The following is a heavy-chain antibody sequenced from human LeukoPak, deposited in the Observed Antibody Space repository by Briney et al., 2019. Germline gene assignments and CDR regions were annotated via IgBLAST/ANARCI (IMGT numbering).Heavy chain of an antibody. J-gene: IGHJ4*02. CDR2: ISGDKGNT. V-gene: IGHV1-18*01. Sequence: ASVTVSCKGLGYTFTNYGITWVRQAPGQGLEWLGWISGDKGNTNYARKVQGRVTMTTDTSTSTAYMELRSLRPEDTAVYFCARGDWEPFWYWGQGTLVTVSS. D-gene: IGHD1-26*01. CDR3: ARGDWEPFWY. CDR1: GYTFTNYG.